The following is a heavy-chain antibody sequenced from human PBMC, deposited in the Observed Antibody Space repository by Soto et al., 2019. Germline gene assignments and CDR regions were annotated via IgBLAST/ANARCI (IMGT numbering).Heavy chain of an antibody. V-gene: IGHV3-23*01. Sequence: EVQLLESGGGSVHPGGSVRLSCAASGFTFSTYAMNWVRQTPGKGLEWVAGFSGTIRSAKYADSVQGRFTISSDNSKNTVYLQMNTLRVEDSANYSCHCHYYGSGTYPHYWCQGTRVTFSS. D-gene: IGHD3-10*01. CDR2: FSGTIRSA. CDR1: GFTFSTYA. CDR3: HCHYYGSGTYPHY. J-gene: IGHJ4*02.